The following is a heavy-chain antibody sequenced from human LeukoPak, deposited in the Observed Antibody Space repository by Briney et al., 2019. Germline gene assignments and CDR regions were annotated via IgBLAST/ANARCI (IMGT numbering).Heavy chain of an antibody. CDR2: ISAYNGNT. CDR3: ARGHLRGPYDYVWGSYRYSGGHDFDY. CDR1: GYTFTSYG. Sequence: ASVKVSCKASGYTFTSYGISWVRQAPGQGLEWMGWISAYNGNTNYAQKFQGRVTISRNTSISTAYMELSSLRSEDTAVYYCARGHLRGPYDYVWGSYRYSGGHDFDYWGQGTLVTVSS. D-gene: IGHD3-16*02. J-gene: IGHJ4*02. V-gene: IGHV1-18*01.